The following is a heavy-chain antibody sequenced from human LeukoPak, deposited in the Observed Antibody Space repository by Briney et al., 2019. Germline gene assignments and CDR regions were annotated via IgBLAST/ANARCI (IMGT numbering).Heavy chain of an antibody. Sequence: GGSLRLSCAASGFTFSSHWMSWVRQAPGKGLEWVANIKQDGSEKYYVDSVKGRFTISRDNAKNSLYLQMNSLRAEDTAVYYCARDQSGFFDYWGQGTLVTVSS. CDR3: ARDQSGFFDY. D-gene: IGHD5-12*01. V-gene: IGHV3-7*01. CDR2: IKQDGSEK. CDR1: GFTFSSHW. J-gene: IGHJ4*02.